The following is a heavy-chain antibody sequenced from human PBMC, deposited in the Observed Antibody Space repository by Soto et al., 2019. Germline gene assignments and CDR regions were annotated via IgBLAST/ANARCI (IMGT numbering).Heavy chain of an antibody. CDR2: IYSGGST. Sequence: GGSLRLSCAASGFTVSNNYMSWVRQAPGKGLEWVSLIYSGGSTYYADSVKGRFTISRDSSKNTLYLQMNSLGAEDTAVYYCAKGGATSYYYSMDVWGKGTTVTVSS. CDR3: AKGGATSYYYSMDV. J-gene: IGHJ6*03. V-gene: IGHV3-66*01. CDR1: GFTVSNNY. D-gene: IGHD1-26*01.